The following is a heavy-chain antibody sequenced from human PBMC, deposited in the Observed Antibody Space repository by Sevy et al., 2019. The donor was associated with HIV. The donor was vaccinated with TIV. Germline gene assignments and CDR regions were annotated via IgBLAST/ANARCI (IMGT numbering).Heavy chain of an antibody. D-gene: IGHD1-26*01. V-gene: IGHV4-34*01. CDR2: IDHSGST. Sequence: WETLSLTCAVYGGSFSGYYWSWIRQPPGKELEWIGEIDHSGSTNYNPSLKSRVTISVDTSKNQFSLKLSSVTAADTDVYYCARGLIVGATTYYFYYMDVWGKGTTVTVSS. J-gene: IGHJ6*03. CDR3: ARGLIVGATTYYFYYMDV. CDR1: GGSFSGYY.